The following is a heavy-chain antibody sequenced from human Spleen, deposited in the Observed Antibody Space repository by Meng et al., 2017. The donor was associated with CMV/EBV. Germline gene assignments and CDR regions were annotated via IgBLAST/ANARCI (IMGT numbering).Heavy chain of an antibody. V-gene: IGHV1-69*05. CDR3: ARDRVVVVPAAMGNWFDP. CDR1: TFRGCA. CDR2: DIPIFGTA. D-gene: IGHD2-2*01. J-gene: IGHJ5*02. Sequence: TFRGCAISWVRQGPGQELEWMGGDIPIFGTANYATKYQGKVTITTDKSTSTAYMKLSNLRSGDTAVDYCARDRVVVVPAAMGNWFDPWGQGTLVTVSS.